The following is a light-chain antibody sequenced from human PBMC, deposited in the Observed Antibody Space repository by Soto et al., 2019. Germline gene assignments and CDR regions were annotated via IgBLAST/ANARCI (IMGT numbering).Light chain of an antibody. CDR3: QQSYSTPLT. CDR2: AAS. Sequence: DIQMTQSPSSLSASVGDIVTITCQASQDISNYLNWYQQKPGKAPKLLIYAASSLQSGVPSRFSGSGSGTDFTLTISSLQPEDFATYYCQQSYSTPLTFGPGTKVDIK. J-gene: IGKJ3*01. V-gene: IGKV1-39*01. CDR1: QDISNY.